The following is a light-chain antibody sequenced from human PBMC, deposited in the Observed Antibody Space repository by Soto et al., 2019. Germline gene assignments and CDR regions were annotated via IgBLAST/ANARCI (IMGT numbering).Light chain of an antibody. CDR1: QTVSNNY. J-gene: IGKJ1*01. CDR3: QQYASAPLT. Sequence: EIVLTHSPDTLSLSPGERATLSCRASQTVSNNYLAWYQQKAGQAPRLVIYDESTRATGIPDRFSASGSGTDFTLTISRLEPEDFAVYFCQQYASAPLTFGQGTKVEVK. V-gene: IGKV3-20*01. CDR2: DES.